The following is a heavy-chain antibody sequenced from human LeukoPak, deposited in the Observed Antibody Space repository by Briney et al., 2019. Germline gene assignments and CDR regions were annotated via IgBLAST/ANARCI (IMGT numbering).Heavy chain of an antibody. D-gene: IGHD6-13*01. V-gene: IGHV1-2*02. Sequence: GASVKVSCKASGYTFTGYYMHWVRQAPGQGLEWMGWINPNSGGTNYAQKFQGRVTMTRDTSISTAYMELSRLRSDDTAVYYCAKDGVGGGSSWREKFDYWGQGTLVTVSS. CDR1: GYTFTGYY. CDR3: AKDGVGGGSSWREKFDY. J-gene: IGHJ4*02. CDR2: INPNSGGT.